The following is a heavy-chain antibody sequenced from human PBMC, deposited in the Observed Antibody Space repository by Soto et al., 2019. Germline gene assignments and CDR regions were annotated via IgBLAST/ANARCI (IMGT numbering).Heavy chain of an antibody. J-gene: IGHJ3*02. D-gene: IGHD5-12*01. Sequence: QITLKESGPTLVKPTQTLTLTCTFSGFSLSTSGVGVGWIRQPPGKALEWLALIYWDDDKRYSPSLKSRLTITNDTSKNQVVLTMTNMDPVDTATYYCAHRGRGYSGYDPDAFDIWGQGTMVTVSS. CDR1: GFSLSTSGVG. CDR3: AHRGRGYSGYDPDAFDI. V-gene: IGHV2-5*02. CDR2: IYWDDDK.